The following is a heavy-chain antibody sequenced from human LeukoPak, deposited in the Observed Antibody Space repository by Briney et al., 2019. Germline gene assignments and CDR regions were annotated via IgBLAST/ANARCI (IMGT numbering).Heavy chain of an antibody. CDR2: ISYDGSNK. V-gene: IGHV3-30-3*01. CDR1: GFTFSSYA. J-gene: IGHJ4*02. D-gene: IGHD3-16*01. Sequence: PGGSLRLSCAASGFTFSSYAMHWVRQAPGKRLKRVAVISYDGSNKYYADSVKGRFTISRDNSKNTLYLQMNSLRAEDTAVYYCARDLQYDYVWGPYDYWGQGTLVTVSS. CDR3: ARDLQYDYVWGPYDY.